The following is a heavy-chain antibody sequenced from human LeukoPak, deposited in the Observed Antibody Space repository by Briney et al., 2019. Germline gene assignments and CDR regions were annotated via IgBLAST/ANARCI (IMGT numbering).Heavy chain of an antibody. D-gene: IGHD6-13*01. Sequence: PSETLSLTCTVSGGSITSYYRSWIRQPPGKGLEWIGYIYYSGSSNYNPSLKSRVTISVDMSKNQFSLKLTSVTAADTAVYYCARLMNIAAADFWGQGTLVTVSS. CDR3: ARLMNIAAADF. CDR1: GGSITSYY. V-gene: IGHV4-59*08. CDR2: IYYSGSS. J-gene: IGHJ4*02.